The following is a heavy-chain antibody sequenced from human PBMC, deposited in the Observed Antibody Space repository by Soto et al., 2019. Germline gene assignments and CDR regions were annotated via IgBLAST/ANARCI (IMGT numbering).Heavy chain of an antibody. CDR3: GSGYSYPITAY. CDR2: ISTHSSKT. CDR1: GFALSTLG. D-gene: IGHD5-18*01. V-gene: IGHV1-18*01. J-gene: IGHJ4*02. Sequence: GASVKGSSKAFGFALSTLGVHLGRQAPGQGLEWMGWISTHSSKTDYAHNLQGRDTMTTDTSTATAYMELRSLRSDDTAVYYCGSGYSYPITAYWGQGTLVTVYS.